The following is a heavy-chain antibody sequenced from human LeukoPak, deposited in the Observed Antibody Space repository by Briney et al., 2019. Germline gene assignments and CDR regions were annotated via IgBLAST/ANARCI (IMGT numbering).Heavy chain of an antibody. D-gene: IGHD4-17*01. J-gene: IGHJ4*02. CDR2: IYYSGST. CDR1: GGSISSSSYY. CDR3: ARRADHGDNGGFDY. Sequence: SETLSLTCTVSGGSISSSSYYWGWIRQPPGKGLEWIGSIYYSGSTYYNPSLKSRVTISVDTSKNQFSLKLSSVTAADTAMYYCARRADHGDNGGFDYWGQGTLVTVSS. V-gene: IGHV4-39*01.